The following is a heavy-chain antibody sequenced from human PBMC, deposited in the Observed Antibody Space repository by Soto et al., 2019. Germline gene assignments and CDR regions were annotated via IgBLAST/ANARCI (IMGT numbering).Heavy chain of an antibody. CDR1: GYTFTSYA. D-gene: IGHD1-20*01. Sequence: QVQLVQSGSESKKPGASVKVSCKASGYTFTSYAMNWVRQAPGQGLELMGWINTHTGNPTYAQGFTGLFVSSLGTSVSPGYLQISSLKAEDTAVYYCARERQYNWNPFDYWGQGTLVTVSS. J-gene: IGHJ4*02. CDR2: INTHTGNP. V-gene: IGHV7-4-1*01. CDR3: ARERQYNWNPFDY.